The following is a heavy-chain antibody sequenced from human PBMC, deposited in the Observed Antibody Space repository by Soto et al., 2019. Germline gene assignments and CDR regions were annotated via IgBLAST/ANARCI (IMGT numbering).Heavy chain of an antibody. CDR1: GFTFVNYA. D-gene: IGHD6-19*01. CDR3: ARERKCSGCQGEFDY. V-gene: IGHV3-23*01. CDR2: ISGGGGTA. J-gene: IGHJ4*02. Sequence: PGGSLRLSCAASGFTFVNYAMTWVRQAPGKELEWVSAISGGGGTAYYADSVKGRFTISRDNSKNTLYLQMNSLRAEDTAVYYCARERKCSGCQGEFDYWGQGTLVTVSS.